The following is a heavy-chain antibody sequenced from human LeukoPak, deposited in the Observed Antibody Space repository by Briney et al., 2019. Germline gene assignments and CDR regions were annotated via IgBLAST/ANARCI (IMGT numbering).Heavy chain of an antibody. D-gene: IGHD3-3*01. J-gene: IGHJ5*02. CDR1: GYTFTSYD. CDR3: ARGAPYYDFWSGRNWFDP. CDR2: MNPNIGNT. V-gene: IGHV1-8*01. Sequence: ASVKVSCKASGYTFTSYDIKWVRQATGQGLEWMGWMNPNIGNTGYAQKLQGRVTMNRNTSISTAYMELSSLRSEDTAVYYCARGAPYYDFWSGRNWFDPWGQGTLVTVSS.